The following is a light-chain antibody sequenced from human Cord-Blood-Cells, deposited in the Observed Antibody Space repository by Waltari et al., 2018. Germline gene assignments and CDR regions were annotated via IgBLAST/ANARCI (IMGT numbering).Light chain of an antibody. CDR3: MQALQTPWT. Sequence: DIVMTQSPLSLPVTPGEPASISCRSSQSLLHSNGYNYLDWYLQKPGQSPQLLIYLGSNRASGVPDRFSGSGSGTDFTLNISRLEAEDVGVYYCMQALQTPWTFGQGTKVEIK. CDR1: QSLLHSNGYNY. J-gene: IGKJ1*01. CDR2: LGS. V-gene: IGKV2-28*01.